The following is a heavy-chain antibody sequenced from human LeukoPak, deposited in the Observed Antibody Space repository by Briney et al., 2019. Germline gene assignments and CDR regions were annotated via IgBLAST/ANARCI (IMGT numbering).Heavy chain of an antibody. V-gene: IGHV4-34*01. CDR1: GGSFSGYY. D-gene: IGHD5-24*01. Sequence: SETLSLTCAVYGGSFSGYYWSWIRQPPGKGLEWIGEINHSGSTNYNPSLKSRVTISVDTSKNQFSLKLSSVTAADTAVYYCARGDGYNSVGYYFDYWGQGTLVTVSS. CDR3: ARGDGYNSVGYYFDY. CDR2: INHSGST. J-gene: IGHJ4*02.